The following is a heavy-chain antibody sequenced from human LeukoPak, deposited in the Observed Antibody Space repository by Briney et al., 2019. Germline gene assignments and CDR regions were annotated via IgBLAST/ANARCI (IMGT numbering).Heavy chain of an antibody. Sequence: GGSLRLSCAATGFTFSNYWMSWFRQAPGKGLEWVANIKYDGREKQYVDSVRGRFTISRDNAKNSLFLQMNSLRAEDTAVYYCARYLNSGPEDFWGQGTLVTVSS. D-gene: IGHD1-26*01. CDR1: GFTFSNYW. CDR3: ARYLNSGPEDF. J-gene: IGHJ4*02. CDR2: IKYDGREK. V-gene: IGHV3-7*01.